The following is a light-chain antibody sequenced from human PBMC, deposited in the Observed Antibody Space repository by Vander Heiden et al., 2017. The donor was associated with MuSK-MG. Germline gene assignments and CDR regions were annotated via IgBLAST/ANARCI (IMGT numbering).Light chain of an antibody. Sequence: EIVLTQSPATLSLSPGERATLSCRASQSVSSYLAWYQQKPGQAPRLLIYDASNRATCLPSRFSGRWAGNDFPLTISLPGPEDFAVYYRQQGVKWPITFGQGTRLEIK. J-gene: IGKJ5*01. CDR3: QQGVKWPIT. V-gene: IGKV3-11*01. CDR1: QSVSSY. CDR2: DAS.